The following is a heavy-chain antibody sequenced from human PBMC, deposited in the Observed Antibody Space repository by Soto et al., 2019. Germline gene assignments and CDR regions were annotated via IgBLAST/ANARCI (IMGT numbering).Heavy chain of an antibody. CDR2: ISYDGSNK. D-gene: IGHD3-22*01. CDR3: ARVSGLYYDSSGYYKKDAFDI. Sequence: PGGSLRLSCAASGFTFSSYAIHWVRQAPGRGVERVAGISYDGSNKYYADSVKGRFTISRDNSKNTLYLQMNSLRAEDTAVYYCARVSGLYYDSSGYYKKDAFDIWGQGTMVT. V-gene: IGHV3-30-3*01. J-gene: IGHJ3*02. CDR1: GFTFSSYA.